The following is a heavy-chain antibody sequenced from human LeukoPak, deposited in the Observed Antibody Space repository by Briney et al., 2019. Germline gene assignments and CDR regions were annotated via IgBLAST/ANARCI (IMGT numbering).Heavy chain of an antibody. D-gene: IGHD3-10*01. CDR3: ARDLAPGEYYFYYYMDV. Sequence: SETLSLTCSVSGGSISDSSYYWGWIRQPPGKGLEWIGSIFYSGSTHYNPSLKSRVTIAVDRSKNQVSLQLSSVTAADTAVYYCARDLAPGEYYFYYYMDVWGRGTTVTVSS. J-gene: IGHJ6*03. CDR2: IFYSGST. V-gene: IGHV4-39*07. CDR1: GGSISDSSYY.